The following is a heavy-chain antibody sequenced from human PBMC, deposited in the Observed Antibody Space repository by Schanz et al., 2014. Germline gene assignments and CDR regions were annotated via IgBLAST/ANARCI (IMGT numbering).Heavy chain of an antibody. CDR3: AREYASTWFESNVMAGRIDN. J-gene: IGHJ4*02. D-gene: IGHD2-8*01. V-gene: IGHV3-64*07. CDR1: GFTFSVYS. CDR2: ITTSGSST. Sequence: EVQLVESGGGLVQPGGSLRLSCTASGFTFSVYSMHWVRQTPGKGLEHVSGITTSGSSTVYADSVKGRFTISRDAAKDSLFLQMTSLRADDTAVYFCAREYASTWFESNVMAGRIDNWGQGTLVTVSS.